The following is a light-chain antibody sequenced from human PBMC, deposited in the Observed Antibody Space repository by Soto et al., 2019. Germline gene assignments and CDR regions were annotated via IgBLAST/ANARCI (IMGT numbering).Light chain of an antibody. J-gene: IGKJ5*01. CDR3: QQLLSYPIT. Sequence: IQMTQSPSSLSASVGDTFTITCRASQGISSYLAWYQQKPGKAPKLLIYAASTLQSGVPLRFSGSGSGTSFTLTISSPQPEDFATYYCQQLLSYPITFGQGTRLEIK. CDR1: QGISSY. CDR2: AAS. V-gene: IGKV1-9*01.